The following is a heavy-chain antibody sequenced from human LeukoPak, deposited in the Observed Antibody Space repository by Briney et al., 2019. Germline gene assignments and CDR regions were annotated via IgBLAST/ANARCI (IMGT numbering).Heavy chain of an antibody. J-gene: IGHJ3*02. CDR1: GYTFTRYG. V-gene: IGHV1-18*01. CDR2: ISAYNGDT. Sequence: GASVKVSCKASGYTFTRYGISWVRQAPGQGLEWMGWISAYNGDTNYAQKLQGRVTMTTDTSTSTAYMELRSLRSDDTAVYYCARTAVAGYDAFDIWGQGTMVTVSS. D-gene: IGHD6-19*01. CDR3: ARTAVAGYDAFDI.